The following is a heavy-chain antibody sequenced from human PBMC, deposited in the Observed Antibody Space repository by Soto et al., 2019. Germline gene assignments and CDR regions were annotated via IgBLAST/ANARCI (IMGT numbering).Heavy chain of an antibody. V-gene: IGHV3-48*01. D-gene: IGHD2-15*01. CDR2: ISSSSSTI. CDR3: AREGGYCSGGSCYHFDY. J-gene: IGHJ4*02. Sequence: PGGSLRLSCAASGFTFSSYSMNWVRQAPGKGLEWISYISSSSSTIYYADSLKGRFTISRDNAKNSLYLQMNSLRAEDTAVYYCAREGGYCSGGSCYHFDYWGQGTLVTVSS. CDR1: GFTFSSYS.